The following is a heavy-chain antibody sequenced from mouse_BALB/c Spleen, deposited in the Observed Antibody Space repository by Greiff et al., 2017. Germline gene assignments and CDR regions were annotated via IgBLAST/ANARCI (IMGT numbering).Heavy chain of an antibody. J-gene: IGHJ4*01. CDR3: ARRYWAMDY. CDR1: GYTFTSYC. V-gene: IGHV1S81*02. Sequence: QVQLQQPGAELVKPGASVKLSCKASGYTFTSYCMHWVKQRRGQGLEWIGEINPSNGRTNYNEKLKSKATLTVDKSSSTAYIQVSSLTSEDSAGYYCARRYWAMDYWGQGTSVTVSS. CDR2: INPSNGRT. D-gene: IGHD2-14*01.